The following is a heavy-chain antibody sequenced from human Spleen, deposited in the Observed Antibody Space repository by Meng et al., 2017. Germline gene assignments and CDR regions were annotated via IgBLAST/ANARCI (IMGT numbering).Heavy chain of an antibody. Sequence: SETLSLTCAVSGYSISSGYYWGWIRQPPGKGLEWIGSIYHSGSTYYNPSLKSRVTISVDTSKNQFSLKLSSVTAADTAVYYCARWETYSGYDLGSPYWFDPWGQGTLVTVSS. J-gene: IGHJ5*02. V-gene: IGHV4-38-2*01. CDR2: IYHSGST. CDR1: GYSISSGYY. CDR3: ARWETYSGYDLGSPYWFDP. D-gene: IGHD5-12*01.